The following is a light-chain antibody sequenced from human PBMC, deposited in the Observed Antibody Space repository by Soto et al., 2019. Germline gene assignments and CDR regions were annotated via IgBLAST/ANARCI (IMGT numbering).Light chain of an antibody. J-gene: IGKJ1*01. V-gene: IGKV3-15*01. Sequence: IVMTQSPATLSVSPWERATLSCRASQSLSSDLAWYQQKVGQAPRLLIYGASTRATGIPARYSGSGSGTEFNFTISSLQSEDFAVYYCQQYNKWPRTFGQGTKVDIK. CDR1: QSLSSD. CDR2: GAS. CDR3: QQYNKWPRT.